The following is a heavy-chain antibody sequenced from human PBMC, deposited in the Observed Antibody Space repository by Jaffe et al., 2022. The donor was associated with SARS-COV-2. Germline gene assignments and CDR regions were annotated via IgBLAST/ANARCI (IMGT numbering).Heavy chain of an antibody. CDR1: GGSISSYY. V-gene: IGHV4-59*01. Sequence: QVQLQESGPGLVKPSETLSLTCTVSGGSISSYYWSWIRQPPGKGLEWIGYIYYSGSTNYNPSLKSRVTISVDTSKNQFSLKLSSVTAADTAVYYCARDRDPPAKGGYPNGWFDPWGQGTLVTVSS. CDR2: IYYSGST. D-gene: IGHD5-12*01. J-gene: IGHJ5*02. CDR3: ARDRDPPAKGGYPNGWFDP.